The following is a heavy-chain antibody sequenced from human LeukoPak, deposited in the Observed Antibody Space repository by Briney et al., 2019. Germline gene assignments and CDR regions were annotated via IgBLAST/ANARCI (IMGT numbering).Heavy chain of an antibody. V-gene: IGHV3-21*01. D-gene: IGHD2-21*02. CDR3: ARDRGYCGGDCYDAFDI. J-gene: IGHJ3*02. CDR2: ISSSSSYI. Sequence: KPGGSLRLSCAASGFTFSSYSMNWVRQAPGKGLEWVSSISSSSSYIYYADSVKGRFTISRDNAKNSLYLQMNSLRAEDTAVYYCARDRGYCGGDCYDAFDIWGQGTMVTVSS. CDR1: GFTFSSYS.